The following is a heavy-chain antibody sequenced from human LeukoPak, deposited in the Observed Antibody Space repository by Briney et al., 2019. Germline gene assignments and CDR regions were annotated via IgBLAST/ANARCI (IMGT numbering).Heavy chain of an antibody. CDR3: ARDRNTDFWSGYYTNYFDY. D-gene: IGHD3-3*01. J-gene: IGHJ4*02. CDR1: GFTFSSYW. CDR2: IKQDGSEK. V-gene: IGHV3-7*01. Sequence: GGSLRLSCAASGFTFSSYWMSWVRQASGKGLEWVANIKQDGSEKYYVDSVKGRFTISRDNAKNSLYLQMDSLRAEDTAMYYCARDRNTDFWSGYYTNYFDYWGQGTLVTVSS.